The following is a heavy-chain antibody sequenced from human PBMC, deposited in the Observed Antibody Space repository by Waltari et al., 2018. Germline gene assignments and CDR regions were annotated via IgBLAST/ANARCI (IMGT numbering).Heavy chain of an antibody. V-gene: IGHV1-69*13. J-gene: IGHJ3*01. CDR1: GGTFSSRG. CDR2: IIPLFGTA. D-gene: IGHD2-21*02. CDR3: ARGSVTAKIAFDL. Sequence: QVQLVQSGAEVKKPGSSVKVSCKASGGTFSSRGISWVRQAPGQGLEWMGRIIPLFGTANYAQNFQGRVTITADTSTCTAYVELRSLRSEDTAMYYCARGSVTAKIAFDLWGQGTMVTVSS.